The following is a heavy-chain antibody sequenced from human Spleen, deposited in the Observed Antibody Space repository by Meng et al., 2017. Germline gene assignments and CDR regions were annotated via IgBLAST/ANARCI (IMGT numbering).Heavy chain of an antibody. D-gene: IGHD6-19*01. Sequence: HVQLRGSGPGLVKPSGTLSLTCVVSGGSISSIDWWSWVRQPPGKGLEWIGEIYHGGDTNYNPSLKSRVTIAIDKSKNQFSLKLSSVTAADTAVYYCASWIYSCGWQWGQGALVTVSS. J-gene: IGHJ4*02. CDR2: IYHGGDT. V-gene: IGHV4/OR15-8*02. CDR3: ASWIYSCGWQ. CDR1: GGSISSIDW.